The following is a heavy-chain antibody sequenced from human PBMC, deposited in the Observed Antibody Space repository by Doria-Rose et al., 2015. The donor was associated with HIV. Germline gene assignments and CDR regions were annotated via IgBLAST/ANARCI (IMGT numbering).Heavy chain of an antibody. J-gene: IGHJ4*02. CDR3: ARIHSLSSSSLGH. CDR2: LNVGNGDP. Sequence: WMCWLNVGNGDPRYSRKFQARVTVTSDTSANTGYMALSSLRSEDTAVYYCARIHSLSSSSLGHWGQGTLGTVSS. V-gene: IGHV1-3*01. D-gene: IGHD6-13*01.